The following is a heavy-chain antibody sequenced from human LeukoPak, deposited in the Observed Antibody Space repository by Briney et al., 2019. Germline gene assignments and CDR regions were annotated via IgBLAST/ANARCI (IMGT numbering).Heavy chain of an antibody. CDR3: AKEGYSSSWYSFGAVDGMDV. CDR1: GFTFSSYA. J-gene: IGHJ6*02. CDR2: ISGSGGST. V-gene: IGHV3-23*01. Sequence: GGSLRLSCAASGFTFSSYAMSWARQAPGKGLEWVSAISGSGGSTYYADSVKGRFTISRDNSKNTLYLQMNSLRAEDTAVYYCAKEGYSSSWYSFGAVDGMDVWGQGTTVTVSS. D-gene: IGHD6-13*01.